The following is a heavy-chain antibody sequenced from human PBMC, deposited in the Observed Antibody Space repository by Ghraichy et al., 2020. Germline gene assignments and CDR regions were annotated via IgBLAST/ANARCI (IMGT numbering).Heavy chain of an antibody. CDR3: ARDRIDSSGYYYALDY. Sequence: GGSLRLSCAASGFTFSSYSMNWVRQAPGKGLEWVSSISSSSSYIYYADSVKGRFTISRDNAKNSLYLQMNSLRAEDTAVYYCARDRIDSSGYYYALDYWGQGTLVTVSS. J-gene: IGHJ4*02. CDR1: GFTFSSYS. V-gene: IGHV3-21*01. D-gene: IGHD3-22*01. CDR2: ISSSSSYI.